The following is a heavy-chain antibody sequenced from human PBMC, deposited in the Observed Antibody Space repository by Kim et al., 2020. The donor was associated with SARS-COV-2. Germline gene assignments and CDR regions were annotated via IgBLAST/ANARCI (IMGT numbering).Heavy chain of an antibody. CDR2: IHPDATTT. CDR1: GFTFSNYW. D-gene: IGHD1-26*01. V-gene: IGHV3-74*01. Sequence: GGSLRLSCEVSGFTFSNYWMHWVRQAPGKGLSWVSRIHPDATTTDYADSVKGRFTVSRDNAKNTLFLQMNSLGAEDTAVYYCARDEGYTVGIFDTLGNWGQGTMVTVSS. J-gene: IGHJ3*02. CDR3: ARDEGYTVGIFDTLGN.